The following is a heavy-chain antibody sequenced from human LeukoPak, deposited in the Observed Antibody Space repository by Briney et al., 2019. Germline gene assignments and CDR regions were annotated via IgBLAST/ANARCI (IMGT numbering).Heavy chain of an antibody. D-gene: IGHD3-22*01. V-gene: IGHV3-30-3*01. CDR3: AREGSRGYYPY. J-gene: IGHJ4*02. CDR1: GSTFSGYP. Sequence: GGSLRLSCAASGSTFSGYPTHWVRQTPGKGLEWVAVISYDGSDKHYADPVKGRFTISRDNSKNTVYLQMNRLRAEDTAVYYCAREGSRGYYPYWGQGILVTVSS. CDR2: ISYDGSDK.